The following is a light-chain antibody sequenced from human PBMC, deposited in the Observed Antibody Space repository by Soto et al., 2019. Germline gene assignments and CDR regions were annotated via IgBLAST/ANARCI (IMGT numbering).Light chain of an antibody. CDR3: SSYKGRSTLV. CDR2: EVT. J-gene: IGLJ1*01. CDR1: SSDVGGYNY. V-gene: IGLV2-14*01. Sequence: QSALTQPASVSGSPGPSITISCTGTSSDVGGYNYVSWYQQHPGKAPKLMIYEVTNRPSGVSNRFSGSKSGNTASLTISGLQAEDEADYYCSSYKGRSTLVFGTGTKVTVL.